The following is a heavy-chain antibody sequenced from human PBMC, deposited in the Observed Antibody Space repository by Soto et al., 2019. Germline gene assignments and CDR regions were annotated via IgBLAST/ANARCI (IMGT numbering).Heavy chain of an antibody. J-gene: IGHJ5*02. CDR3: ARGPTGSGNWFDP. V-gene: IGHV4-59*01. CDR1: GGSISSYY. D-gene: IGHD1-26*01. Sequence: SETLSLTCTVSGGSISSYYWSWIRQPPGKGLEWIGYIYYSGSTNYNPSLKSRVTISVDTSKNQFSLKLSSATAADTAVYYCARGPTGSGNWFDPWGQGTLVTVST. CDR2: IYYSGST.